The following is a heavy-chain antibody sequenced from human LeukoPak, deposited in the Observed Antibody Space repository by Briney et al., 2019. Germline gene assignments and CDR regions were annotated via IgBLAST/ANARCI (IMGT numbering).Heavy chain of an antibody. Sequence: SGPTPVNPTQTLTLTCTFSGFSLSTRGMRVSWIRQPPVKALEWLARIDWDDDKFYSTSLKTRLTISKDTSKNQVVLTMTNMDPVDTATYYCARQNYVGAFDIWGQGTMVTVSS. D-gene: IGHD4-23*01. CDR2: IDWDDDK. CDR1: GFSLSTRGMR. J-gene: IGHJ3*02. CDR3: ARQNYVGAFDI. V-gene: IGHV2-70*04.